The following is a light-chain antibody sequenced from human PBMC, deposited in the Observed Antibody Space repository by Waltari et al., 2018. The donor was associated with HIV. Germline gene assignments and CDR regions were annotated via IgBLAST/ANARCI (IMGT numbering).Light chain of an antibody. J-gene: IGLJ3*02. V-gene: IGLV1-47*01. CDR3: AVWDNSLSAQV. Sequence: QSVLTQSPSISGTPGQRVAISCSGSSSNIGNNYVSWYQQVPGTTPKLLIFWNTRGPVGVSDRFSGSGSGTSASLAISGLRSDDEANYYCAVWDNSLSAQVFGGGTTLTVL. CDR1: SSNIGNNY. CDR2: WNT.